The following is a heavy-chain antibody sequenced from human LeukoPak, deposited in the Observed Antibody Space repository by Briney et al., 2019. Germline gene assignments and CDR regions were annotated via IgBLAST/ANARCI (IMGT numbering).Heavy chain of an antibody. Sequence: GGSLRLSCAASGFTFSSYGMHWVRQAPGKGLEWVAVISYDGSNKYYADSVKGRFTISRGNSKNTLYLQMNSLRAEDTAVYYCAKPRYQLTXPSLDYWGQGTLVTVSS. CDR1: GFTFSSYG. CDR2: ISYDGSNK. CDR3: AKPRYQLTXPSLDY. J-gene: IGHJ4*02. V-gene: IGHV3-30*18. D-gene: IGHD2-2*01.